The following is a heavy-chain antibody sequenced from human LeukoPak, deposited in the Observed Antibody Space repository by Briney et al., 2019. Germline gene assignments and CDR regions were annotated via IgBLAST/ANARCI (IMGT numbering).Heavy chain of an antibody. D-gene: IGHD3-22*01. V-gene: IGHV4-4*09. J-gene: IGHJ4*02. Sequence: SETLSLTCSVSGATMYDTYWSWIRQPPGKGLEWLGYIYTYDRERTSYNPSLKSRITISLDTSNRQFSLRLISVTAADTAVYFCARQKSYYDSNGDWQDLGFFDYWGQGALVTVSS. CDR2: IYTYDRERT. CDR3: ARQKSYYDSNGDWQDLGFFDY. CDR1: GATMYDTY.